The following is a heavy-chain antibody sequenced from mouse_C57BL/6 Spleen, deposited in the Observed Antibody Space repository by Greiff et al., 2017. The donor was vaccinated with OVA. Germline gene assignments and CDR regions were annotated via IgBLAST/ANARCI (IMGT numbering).Heavy chain of an antibody. Sequence: VQLKQSGTVLARPGASVKMSCKTSGYTFTSYWMHWVKQRPGQGLEWIGAIYPGNSDTSYNQKFKGKAKLTAVTSSSTAYMELSSLTNQDSAVYYCTREQANTAVGATGLGGWGQGTTLTV. CDR2: IYPGNSDT. CDR3: TREQANTAVGATGLGG. J-gene: IGHJ2*01. D-gene: IGHD1-1*01. CDR1: GYTFTSYW. V-gene: IGHV1-5*01.